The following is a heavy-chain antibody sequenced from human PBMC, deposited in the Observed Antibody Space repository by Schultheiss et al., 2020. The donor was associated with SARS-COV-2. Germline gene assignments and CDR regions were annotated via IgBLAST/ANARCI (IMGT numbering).Heavy chain of an antibody. J-gene: IGHJ5*02. CDR1: GFRFSDYA. CDR3: ARVPP. V-gene: IGHV3-30*04. CDR2: TSYDGRDS. Sequence: GGSLRLSCTVSGFRFSDYAMHWVRQGPGEGLEWLASTSYDGRDSHYANSVKGRFTISRDNSKNTLYLQMNSLRAEDTAVYYCARVPPWGQGTLVTVSS.